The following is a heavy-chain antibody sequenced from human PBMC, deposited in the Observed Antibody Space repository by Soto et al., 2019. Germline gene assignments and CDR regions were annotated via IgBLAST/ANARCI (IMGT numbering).Heavy chain of an antibody. Sequence: GGSLRLSCAASGFTFSSYAMSWVRQAPGKGLEWVSAISGSGGSTYYADSVKGRFTISRDNSKNTLYLQMNSLRAEDTAVYYCAKEGGQWLDDYYYYGMDVWGQGTTVTVSS. V-gene: IGHV3-23*01. CDR1: GFTFSSYA. D-gene: IGHD6-19*01. J-gene: IGHJ6*02. CDR3: AKEGGQWLDDYYYYGMDV. CDR2: ISGSGGST.